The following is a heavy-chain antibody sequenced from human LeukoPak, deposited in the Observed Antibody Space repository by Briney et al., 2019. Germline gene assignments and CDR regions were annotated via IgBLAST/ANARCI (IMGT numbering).Heavy chain of an antibody. V-gene: IGHV3-30*02. CDR2: IRYDGSNK. CDR3: EKSLVSYFDY. CDR1: GFTFSSYG. Sequence: GGSLRLSCAASGFTFSSYGMHWVRQAPGKGLEWVAFIRYDGSNKYYADSVKGRFTISRDNSEDTLSLQMNSLRAEDTAVYYCEKSLVSYFDYWGKGTLATASP. J-gene: IGHJ4*02.